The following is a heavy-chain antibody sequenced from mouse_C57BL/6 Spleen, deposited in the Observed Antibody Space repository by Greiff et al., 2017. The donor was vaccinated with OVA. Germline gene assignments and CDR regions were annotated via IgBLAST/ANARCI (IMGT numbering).Heavy chain of an antibody. CDR1: GFTFSSYA. V-gene: IGHV5-4*01. CDR3: ARDPVVNYYGSSYRFAY. D-gene: IGHD1-1*01. J-gene: IGHJ3*01. Sequence: EVQLQESGGGLVKPGGSLKLSCAASGFTFSSYAMSWVRQTPEKRLEWVATISDGGSYTYYPDNVKGRFTISRDNAKNNLYLQRSHLKSEDTAMYYCARDPVVNYYGSSYRFAYWGQGTLVTVSA. CDR2: ISDGGSYT.